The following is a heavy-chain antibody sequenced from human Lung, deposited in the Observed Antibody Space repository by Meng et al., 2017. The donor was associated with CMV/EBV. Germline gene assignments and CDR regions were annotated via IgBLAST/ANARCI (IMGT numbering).Heavy chain of an antibody. J-gene: IGHJ6*04. CDR1: GFSLSNARMG. CDR3: ARGLADYDFWSGYYNYYGMDV. Sequence: SGPTLVXPTETLTLTCTVSGFSLSNARMGVSWIRQPPGKALEWLAHIFSNDEKSYSTSRKSRHTISQHTSNSQVVLTMTNMDPVDTATYYCARGLADYDFWSGYYNYYGMDVWGKGTTVTVSS. D-gene: IGHD3-3*01. CDR2: IFSNDEK. V-gene: IGHV2-26*01.